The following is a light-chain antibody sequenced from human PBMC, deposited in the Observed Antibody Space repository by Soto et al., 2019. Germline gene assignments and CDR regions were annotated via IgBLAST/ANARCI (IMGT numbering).Light chain of an antibody. CDR1: SSDIGAGYD. CDR2: SNI. J-gene: IGLJ3*02. V-gene: IGLV1-40*01. Sequence: QSVLTQPPSMSGAPGQRVTISCTGNSSDIGAGYDVHWYQQFPGTAPKLLIYSNINRPSGVPDRFSGSKSGTSASLAITGLQAEDEADYYCQSCDSSLGGSKGVFGGGTKLTVL. CDR3: QSCDSSLGGSKGV.